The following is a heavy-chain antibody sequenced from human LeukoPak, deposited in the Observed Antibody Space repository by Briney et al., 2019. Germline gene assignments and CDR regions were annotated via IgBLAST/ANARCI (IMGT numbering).Heavy chain of an antibody. J-gene: IGHJ4*02. Sequence: GGSLRLSCTASGFTFSDYSMNWVRQAPGKGLEWVSNISRGSRTIYYSDSVKGRFTISRDNSKNTLYLQMNSLRDEDTAVYYCAKDPRTGAVTGISYFDYWGQGTLVTVSS. CDR3: AKDPRTGAVTGISYFDY. CDR2: ISRGSRTI. V-gene: IGHV3-48*02. CDR1: GFTFSDYS. D-gene: IGHD6-19*01.